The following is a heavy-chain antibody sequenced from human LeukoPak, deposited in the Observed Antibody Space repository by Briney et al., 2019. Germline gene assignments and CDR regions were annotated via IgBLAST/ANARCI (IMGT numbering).Heavy chain of an antibody. V-gene: IGHV3-23*01. J-gene: IGHJ5*02. CDR3: AKDQAGDFWSGYST. D-gene: IGHD3-3*01. CDR1: GFTFSSYA. CDR2: ISGSGGST. Sequence: GGSLRLSCAASGFTFSSYAMSWVRQAPGKGLEWVSAISGSGGSTYYADSVKGRFTISRDNSKNTLYLQMNSLRAEDTAVYYCAKDQAGDFWSGYSTWGQGTLVTVSS.